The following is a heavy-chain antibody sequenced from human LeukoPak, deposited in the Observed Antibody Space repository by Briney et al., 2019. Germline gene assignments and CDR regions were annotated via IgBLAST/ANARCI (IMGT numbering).Heavy chain of an antibody. CDR3: ARGAEHNDSSGYYSYYFDY. V-gene: IGHV4-34*01. Sequence: SGTLSLPCAVYGGSFSCYYWSWIRQPPGKGLEWIGEINHSGSTNYNPSLKSRVTISVDTSKNQFSLKLSSVTAADTAVYYCARGAEHNDSSGYYSYYFDYWGQGTLVTVSS. D-gene: IGHD3-22*01. CDR2: INHSGST. CDR1: GGSFSCYY. J-gene: IGHJ4*02.